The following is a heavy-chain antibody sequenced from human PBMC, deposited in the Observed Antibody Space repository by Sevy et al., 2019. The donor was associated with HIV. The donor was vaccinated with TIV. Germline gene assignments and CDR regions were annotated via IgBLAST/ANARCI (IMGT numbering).Heavy chain of an antibody. Sequence: ASVKGSCKASGYTFTGYYIHWVRQAPGQGLEWMGWIIPSSGGTNYGQKFLGRVTMTRDTSISTAYLELHRLTSDDTAVYYCTRSVYGSGTYLNDHWGQGTLVTISS. CDR3: TRSVYGSGTYLNDH. CDR1: GYTFTGYY. V-gene: IGHV1-2*02. CDR2: IIPSSGGT. J-gene: IGHJ4*02. D-gene: IGHD3-10*01.